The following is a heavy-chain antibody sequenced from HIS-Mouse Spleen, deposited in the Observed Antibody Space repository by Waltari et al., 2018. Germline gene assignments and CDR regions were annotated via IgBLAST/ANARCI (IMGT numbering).Heavy chain of an antibody. CDR1: GGSISSSNYY. D-gene: IGHD6-13*01. CDR3: AREIPYSSSWYDWYFDL. CDR2: IYYSGST. Sequence: QLQLQESGPGLVKPSETLSLTCTVSGGSISSSNYYWGWIRPPPGKGLEWIGSIYYSGSTYYNPSLKSRVTISVDTSKNQFSLKLSSVTAADTAVYYCAREIPYSSSWYDWYFDLWGRGTLVTVSS. J-gene: IGHJ2*01. V-gene: IGHV4-39*07.